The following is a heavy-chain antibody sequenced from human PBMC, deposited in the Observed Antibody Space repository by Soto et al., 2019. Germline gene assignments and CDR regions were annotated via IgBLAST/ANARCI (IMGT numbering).Heavy chain of an antibody. D-gene: IGHD3-22*01. CDR2: IIPIFGTA. V-gene: IGHV1-69*12. Sequence: QVQLVXSGAEVKKPXXXVKVSCKASGGTFSSYAISWVRQAPGQGLEWMGGIIPIFGTANYAQKFQGRVTITADESTSTAYMERSSLRSEDTAVYYCARARYGTMIVVDPEAGMDVWGQGTTVTVSS. J-gene: IGHJ6*02. CDR3: ARARYGTMIVVDPEAGMDV. CDR1: GGTFSSYA.